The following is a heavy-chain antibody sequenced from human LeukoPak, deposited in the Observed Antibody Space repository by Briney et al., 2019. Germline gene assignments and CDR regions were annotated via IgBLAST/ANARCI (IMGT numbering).Heavy chain of an antibody. CDR3: ARDRRGGSGSPDAFDI. V-gene: IGHV3-23*01. Sequence: GGSLRLSCAASGFTFGSYAMGWVRRAPEKGLEWVSAISSSGASKYYADSVKGRFTISRDSAKNSLYLQMNSLRAEDTAVYYCARDRRGGSGSPDAFDIWGQGTMVTVSS. CDR2: ISSSGASK. J-gene: IGHJ3*02. CDR1: GFTFGSYA. D-gene: IGHD3-10*01.